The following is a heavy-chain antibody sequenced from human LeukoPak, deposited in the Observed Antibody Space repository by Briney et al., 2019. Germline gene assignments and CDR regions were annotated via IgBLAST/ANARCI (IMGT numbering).Heavy chain of an antibody. CDR2: IYYSGST. Sequence: KPSEALSLTCTVSGGSISSSSYYWGWIRQPPGKGLEWIGSIYYSGSTYYNPSLKSRVTISVDTSKNQFSLKLSSVTAADTAVYYCAIRVASGYYPDHFDYWGQGTLVTVSS. CDR1: GGSISSSSYY. CDR3: AIRVASGYYPDHFDY. V-gene: IGHV4-39*01. J-gene: IGHJ4*02. D-gene: IGHD3-22*01.